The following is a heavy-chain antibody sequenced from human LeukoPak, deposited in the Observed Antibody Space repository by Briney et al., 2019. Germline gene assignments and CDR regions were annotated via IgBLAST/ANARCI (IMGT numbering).Heavy chain of an antibody. CDR2: INYNGNT. CDR1: GGSISSSNYY. V-gene: IGHV4-39*01. Sequence: PSETLSLTCTVSGGSISSSNYYWGWIRQPPGKGLEWIGSINYNGNTYYNPSLKSRVTISVDTSKTQFSLKLSSVTAADTAVYYCASTRKQWLREINNWFDPWGQGTLVTVSS. J-gene: IGHJ5*02. D-gene: IGHD6-19*01. CDR3: ASTRKQWLREINNWFDP.